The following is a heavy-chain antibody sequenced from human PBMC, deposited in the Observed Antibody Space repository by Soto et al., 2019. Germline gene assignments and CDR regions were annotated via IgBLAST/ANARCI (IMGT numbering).Heavy chain of an antibody. CDR1: GYTFTSYA. V-gene: IGHV1-3*01. Sequence: QVQLVQSGAEVKKPGASVKVSCKASGYTFTSYAMHWVRQAPGQRLEWMGWINAGNGNTQYSQKFQGRVTITRDTPASTAYMELSSLRSEETAVYYCARGLNGYLHYFDYWGQGTLVTVSS. J-gene: IGHJ4*02. D-gene: IGHD5-18*01. CDR3: ARGLNGYLHYFDY. CDR2: INAGNGNT.